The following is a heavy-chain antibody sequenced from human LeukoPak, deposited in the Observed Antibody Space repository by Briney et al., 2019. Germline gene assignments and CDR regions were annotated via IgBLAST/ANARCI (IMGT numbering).Heavy chain of an antibody. Sequence: GGSLRLSCAASGFTASSNYMSWVRQAPGKGLEWVSVIYSGVSTYYADAVKRRFNIPRDNSKNTLYLQLNNLRAEDTAVSYCARGRFGRCWRQGPVLSVPS. CDR3: ARGRFGRC. CDR2: IYSGVST. CDR1: GFTASSNY. D-gene: IGHD3-16*01. V-gene: IGHV3-66*01. J-gene: IGHJ1*01.